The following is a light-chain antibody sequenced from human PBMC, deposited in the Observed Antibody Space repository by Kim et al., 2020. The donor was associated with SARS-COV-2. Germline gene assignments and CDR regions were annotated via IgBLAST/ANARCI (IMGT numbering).Light chain of an antibody. Sequence: DIQMTQSPSSLSASVGERVTITCRASQSIGHWLTWYQQKPGKAPDVLIFPASSLEGGVPSRFSGSGSGTDFTLTISSLQPEDFATYYCQQSNSDPLTFAGGTKVDIK. CDR3: QQSNSDPLT. V-gene: IGKV1-12*01. CDR2: PAS. CDR1: QSIGHW. J-gene: IGKJ4*01.